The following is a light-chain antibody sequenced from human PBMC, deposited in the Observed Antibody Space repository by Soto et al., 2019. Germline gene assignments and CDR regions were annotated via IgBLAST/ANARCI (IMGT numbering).Light chain of an antibody. CDR1: QSVSSD. Sequence: EIVLTQSPSTLSVSPGERATLSCRASQSVSSDLAWYHQKPGQAPRLLIYGAATRANGIPDRFSGSGSWAEFTLTIISRQSEDFAVYYCQQYNNWYRTFGQGTKVDIK. J-gene: IGKJ1*01. CDR3: QQYNNWYRT. CDR2: GAA. V-gene: IGKV3-15*01.